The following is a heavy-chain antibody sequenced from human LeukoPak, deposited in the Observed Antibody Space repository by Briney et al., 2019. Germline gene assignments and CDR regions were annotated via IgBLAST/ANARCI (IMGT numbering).Heavy chain of an antibody. Sequence: PVGSLRLSCAASGFTFSSYSMNWVRQAPGKGLEWVSYISPSSSNMFYADSVKGRFNISRDNAKNSLYLHMNSLRDEDTAVYYCARAAYSSSPDFWGQGTRVTVSS. V-gene: IGHV3-48*02. CDR2: ISPSSSNM. CDR3: ARAAYSSSPDF. CDR1: GFTFSSYS. D-gene: IGHD6-13*01. J-gene: IGHJ4*02.